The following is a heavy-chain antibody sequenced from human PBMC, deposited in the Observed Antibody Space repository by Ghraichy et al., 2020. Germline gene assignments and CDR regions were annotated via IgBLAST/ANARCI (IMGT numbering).Heavy chain of an antibody. Sequence: SQTLSLTYAVYGGSFSGYYWSWIRQPPGKGLEWIGEINHSGSTNYNPSLKSRVTISVDTSKNQFSLKLSSVTAADTAVYYCARGVDWRRARYFDLWGRGTLVTVSS. CDR2: INHSGST. V-gene: IGHV4-34*01. D-gene: IGHD3-3*01. CDR3: ARGVDWRRARYFDL. J-gene: IGHJ2*01. CDR1: GGSFSGYY.